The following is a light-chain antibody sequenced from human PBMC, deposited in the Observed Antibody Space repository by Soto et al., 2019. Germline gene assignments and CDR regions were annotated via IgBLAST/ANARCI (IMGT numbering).Light chain of an antibody. CDR2: SNN. Sequence: QSVLTQPPSASGTPGQRVTISCSGSSSNIGSNTVNWYQQLPGTAPKLVIYSNNQRPSGVPDRFSGSKSGTSAYLAISGLPSEDEADYYCVAWDDSLNGYVVFGGGTKVTVL. V-gene: IGLV1-44*01. CDR3: VAWDDSLNGYVV. J-gene: IGLJ2*01. CDR1: SSNIGSNT.